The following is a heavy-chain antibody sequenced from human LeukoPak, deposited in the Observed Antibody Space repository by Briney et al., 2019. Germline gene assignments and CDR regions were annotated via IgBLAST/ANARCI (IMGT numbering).Heavy chain of an antibody. J-gene: IGHJ2*01. CDR3: ARRHDTAMVSDL. D-gene: IGHD5-18*01. V-gene: IGHV4-59*08. Sequence: SETLSLSCTVSGGSISSYYWSWIRQPPGKGLEWIGYIYYSGSTNYNPSLKSRVTISVDTSRNQFSLKLSSVTAADTDVYYCARRHDTAMVSDLWGRGTLVTVSS. CDR2: IYYSGST. CDR1: GGSISSYY.